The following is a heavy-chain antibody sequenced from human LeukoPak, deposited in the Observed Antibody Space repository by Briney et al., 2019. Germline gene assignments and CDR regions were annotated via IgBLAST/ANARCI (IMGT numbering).Heavy chain of an antibody. CDR3: ANFGDYYYGMDV. CDR2: ISGSGDST. Sequence: GGSLRLSCAASGFTFINYAMTWVRQAPGKGLEWVSAISGSGDSTFNADSVKGRFTISRDNSKNTLYLQMNSLRAEDTAVYYCANFGDYYYGMDVWGQGTTVTVSS. J-gene: IGHJ6*02. V-gene: IGHV3-23*01. CDR1: GFTFINYA. D-gene: IGHD3-10*01.